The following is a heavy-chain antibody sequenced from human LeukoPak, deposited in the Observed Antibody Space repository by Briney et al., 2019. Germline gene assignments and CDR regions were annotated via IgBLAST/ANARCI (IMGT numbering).Heavy chain of an antibody. CDR2: ITSSGSYI. CDR3: ARDRVMVRGILDY. CDR1: GFTFSSYS. D-gene: IGHD3-10*01. V-gene: IGHV3-21*01. Sequence: PGGSLRLSCAASGFTFSSYSMNWVRQAPGKGLEWVSSITSSGSYIYYADSVKGRFTISRDNAKNSLYLQMNSLRAEDTAVYYCARDRVMVRGILDYWGQGTLVTVSS. J-gene: IGHJ4*02.